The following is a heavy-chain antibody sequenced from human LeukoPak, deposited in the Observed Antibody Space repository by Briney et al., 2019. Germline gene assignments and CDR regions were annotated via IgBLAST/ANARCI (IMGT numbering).Heavy chain of an antibody. J-gene: IGHJ4*02. CDR3: AREPHSSGWYGSYFDY. D-gene: IGHD6-19*01. CDR2: ISGSGGST. Sequence: PGGSLRLSCAASGFTFSSYAMSWVRQAPGKGLEWVSAISGSGGSTYYADSVKGRFTISRDNSKNTLYLQMDSLRADDTAVYFCAREPHSSGWYGSYFDYWGQGTLVTVSS. CDR1: GFTFSSYA. V-gene: IGHV3-23*01.